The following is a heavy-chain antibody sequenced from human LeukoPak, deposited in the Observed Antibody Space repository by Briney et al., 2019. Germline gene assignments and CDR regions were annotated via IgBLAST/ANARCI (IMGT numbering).Heavy chain of an antibody. Sequence: GGSLRLSCAASGFDFSTYSIDWVRQAPGKGLEWVSYISSSSSNIYHADSVKGRFTISRDDAKNSLHLQMNSLRAEDTAVYYCARVGRSGWTVDYWGQGTLVTVSS. CDR1: GFDFSTYS. V-gene: IGHV3-48*04. J-gene: IGHJ4*02. CDR3: ARVGRSGWTVDY. CDR2: ISSSSSNI. D-gene: IGHD6-19*01.